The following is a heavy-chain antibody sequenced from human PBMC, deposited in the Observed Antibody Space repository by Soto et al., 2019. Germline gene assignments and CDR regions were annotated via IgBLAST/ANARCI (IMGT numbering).Heavy chain of an antibody. CDR3: ARALYCSSTSCYNWFDP. J-gene: IGHJ5*02. Sequence: AASVKVSCKASGGTFSSYAISWVRQAPGQGLEWMGGIIPIFGTANYAQKFQGRVTITADESTSTAYMELSSLRSEDTAVYYCARALYCSSTSCYNWFDPWGQGTLVTVSS. D-gene: IGHD2-2*01. V-gene: IGHV1-69*13. CDR2: IIPIFGTA. CDR1: GGTFSSYA.